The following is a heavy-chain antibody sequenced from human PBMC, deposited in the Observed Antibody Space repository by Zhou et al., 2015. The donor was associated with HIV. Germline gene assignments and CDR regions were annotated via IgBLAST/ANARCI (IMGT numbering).Heavy chain of an antibody. J-gene: IGHJ6*02. CDR1: GGTFSSYA. CDR2: IIPIFGTA. V-gene: IGHV1-69*12. Sequence: QVQLVQSGAEVKKPGSSVKVSCKASGGTFSSYAISWVRQAPGQGLEWMGGIIPIFGTANYAQKFQGRVTITADESTSTAYMELSSLRSEDTAVYYCASSSIVVVVAATPGAYGMDVWGQGTTGHRLL. CDR3: ASSSIVVVVAATPGAYGMDV. D-gene: IGHD2-15*01.